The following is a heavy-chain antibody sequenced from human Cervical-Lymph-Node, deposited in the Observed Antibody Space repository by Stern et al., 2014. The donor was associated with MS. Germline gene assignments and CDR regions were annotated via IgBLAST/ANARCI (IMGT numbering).Heavy chain of an antibody. CDR3: ATHRGRVTYYYGMDV. CDR2: FDPQHGET. D-gene: IGHD2-21*02. V-gene: IGHV1-24*01. Sequence: VQLVQSGAEVKKPGASVKVSCKVSGDTLSEISMHWVRQAHGKGLEWMGGFDPQHGETLYAQKFQGRVTMAEDRSTDTAYMELSSLRSEDTAMYYCATHRGRVTYYYGMDVWGQGTTVTVSS. CDR1: GDTLSEIS. J-gene: IGHJ6*02.